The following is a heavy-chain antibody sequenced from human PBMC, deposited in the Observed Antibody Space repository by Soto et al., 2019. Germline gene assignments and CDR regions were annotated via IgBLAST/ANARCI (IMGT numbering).Heavy chain of an antibody. J-gene: IGHJ3*02. Sequence: PSETLSLTCAVSGGSIISSNWWSWVRQPPGKGLEWIGEIYHSGSTNYNPSLKSRVTISVDKSKNQFSLKLSSVTAADTAVYYCARFRFLEWFDAFDIWGQGTMVTVSS. V-gene: IGHV4-4*02. D-gene: IGHD3-3*01. CDR3: ARFRFLEWFDAFDI. CDR1: GGSIISSNW. CDR2: IYHSGST.